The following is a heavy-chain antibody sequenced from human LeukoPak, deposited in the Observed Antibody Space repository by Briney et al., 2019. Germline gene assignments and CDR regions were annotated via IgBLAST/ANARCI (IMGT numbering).Heavy chain of an antibody. CDR3: AKDERYYYDFWSGYYLYYYYYMDV. Sequence: GGTLRLSCAASGFTFSSYGMSWVRQAPGKGLEWVSAISGSGGSTYYADSVKGRFTISRDNSKNTLYLQMNSLRAEDTAVYYCAKDERYYYDFWSGYYLYYYYYMDVWGKGTTVTVSS. CDR2: ISGSGGST. V-gene: IGHV3-23*01. CDR1: GFTFSSYG. J-gene: IGHJ6*03. D-gene: IGHD3-3*01.